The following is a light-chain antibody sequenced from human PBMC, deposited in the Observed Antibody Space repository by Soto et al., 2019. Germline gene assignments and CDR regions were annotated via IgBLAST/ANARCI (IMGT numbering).Light chain of an antibody. CDR2: GNS. CDR1: SSDIGAGYD. V-gene: IGLV1-40*01. Sequence: QSVLTQPPSVSGAPGQRGTISCTGSSSDIGAGYDVHWYQQLPGTAPKLLIYGNSNRPSGVPDRFSGSKSGTSASLAITGLQAEDEADYYCQSYDSSLSGHVVFGGGTKLTFL. J-gene: IGLJ2*01. CDR3: QSYDSSLSGHVV.